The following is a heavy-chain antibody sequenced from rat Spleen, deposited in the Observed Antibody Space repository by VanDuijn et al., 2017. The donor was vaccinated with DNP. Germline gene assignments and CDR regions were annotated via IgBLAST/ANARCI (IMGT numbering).Heavy chain of an antibody. CDR1: GYSITSNF. Sequence: EVQLQESGSGLVKPSQSLSLTCSVTGYSITSNFWGWIRKFPGNKMEYIGHISYSGSTNYNPSLISRISITRDTSKNHFFLQLNSVTTEDTATYYCARWTRYFDYWGQGVMVTVSS. D-gene: IGHD1-7*01. CDR3: ARWTRYFDY. V-gene: IGHV3-1*01. J-gene: IGHJ2*01. CDR2: ISYSGST.